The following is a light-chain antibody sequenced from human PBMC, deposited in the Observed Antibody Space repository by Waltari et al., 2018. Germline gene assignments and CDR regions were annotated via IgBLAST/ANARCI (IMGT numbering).Light chain of an antibody. CDR2: YDD. Sequence: QSVLTQPPSVSEAPRQRVTISCSGSSSNIGNNAVNWYQQLPGKAPKLLIYYDDLLPSGGSARFSGSKSGTSASLAISVIQSEDEADYYCAAWDDSLSGPVFGTGTKVTVL. V-gene: IGLV1-36*01. J-gene: IGLJ1*01. CDR1: SSNIGNNA. CDR3: AAWDDSLSGPV.